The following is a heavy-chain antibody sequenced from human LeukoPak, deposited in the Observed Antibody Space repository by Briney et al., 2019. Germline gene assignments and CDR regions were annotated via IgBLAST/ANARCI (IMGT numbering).Heavy chain of an antibody. V-gene: IGHV4-39*01. CDR3: ARGPAQLLWFGELSDNWFDP. D-gene: IGHD3-10*01. CDR2: IYYSGST. CDR1: GGSISSSSYY. J-gene: IGHJ5*02. Sequence: PSETLSLTCTVSGGSISSSSYYWGWIRQPPGKGLEWIGSIYYSGSTYYNPSLKSRVTISVDTSKNQFSLKLSSVTAADTAVYYCARGPAQLLWFGELSDNWFDPWGQGTLVTVSS.